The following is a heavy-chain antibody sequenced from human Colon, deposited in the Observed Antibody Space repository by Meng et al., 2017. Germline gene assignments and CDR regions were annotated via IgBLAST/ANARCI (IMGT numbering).Heavy chain of an antibody. D-gene: IGHD1-26*01. V-gene: IGHV3-48*03. CDR1: GFNFNNYD. J-gene: IGHJ4*02. Sequence: GESLKISCTGSGFNFNNYDINWVRQAPGKGLEWISYISSSGNNIYYADSVKGRFTISRGNAENSLFLQMNSLSAEDTAVYYCARGRPYSLSYFQPTHFDFWGQGTLVTVSS. CDR2: ISSSGNNI. CDR3: ARGRPYSLSYFQPTHFDF.